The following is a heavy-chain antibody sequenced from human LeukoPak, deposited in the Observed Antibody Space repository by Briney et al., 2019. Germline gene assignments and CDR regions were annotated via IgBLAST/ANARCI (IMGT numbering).Heavy chain of an antibody. CDR2: ISYDGSNK. CDR1: GFIFSIYG. V-gene: IGHV3-30*03. D-gene: IGHD6-13*01. J-gene: IGHJ6*02. Sequence: PGGSLRLSCEASGFIFSIYGMNWVRQAPGKGLEWVAVISYDGSNKYYADSVKGRFTISRDNSKNTLYLQMNSLRAEDTAVYYCARAPIAAAGTKSCCGPHLPPSNEHYYYYGMDVWGQGTTVTVSS. CDR3: ARAPIAAAGTKSCCGPHLPPSNEHYYYYGMDV.